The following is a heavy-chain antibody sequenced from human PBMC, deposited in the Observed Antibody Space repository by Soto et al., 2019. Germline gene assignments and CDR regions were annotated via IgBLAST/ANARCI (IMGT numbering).Heavy chain of an antibody. CDR3: ARSGGSYFGSFGS. Sequence: GGSLRLSCAASGFTFSRYTMHWVRQAPGKGLEWVAVISYDGSNKYYADSVKGRFTISRDNSKNTLYVQMNSLRAEDTAVFYCARSGGSYFGSFGSWGHGTLVTVSS. D-gene: IGHD1-26*01. J-gene: IGHJ5*01. CDR2: ISYDGSNK. V-gene: IGHV3-30-3*01. CDR1: GFTFSRYT.